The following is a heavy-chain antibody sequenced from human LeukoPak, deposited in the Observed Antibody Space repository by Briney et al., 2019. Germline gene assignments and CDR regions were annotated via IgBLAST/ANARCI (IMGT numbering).Heavy chain of an antibody. CDR2: ISGGGANT. D-gene: IGHD1-26*01. V-gene: IGHV3-23*01. CDR3: AKSSPYSAPYFDY. CDR1: EFTFNSYA. Sequence: GGSLRLSCAASEFTFNSYAMSWVRQAPGKGLEWVSAISGGGANTYYADSVKGRFTISRDNSKNTLYLQMNSLRAEDTAVYYCAKSSPYSAPYFDYWGQGTLVTVSS. J-gene: IGHJ4*02.